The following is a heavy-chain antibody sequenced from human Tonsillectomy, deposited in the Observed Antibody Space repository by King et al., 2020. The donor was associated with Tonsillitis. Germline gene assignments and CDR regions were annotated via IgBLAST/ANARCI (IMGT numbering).Heavy chain of an antibody. CDR3: ASPDDYGRSGAFDI. J-gene: IGHJ3*02. CDR2: IYYSGST. V-gene: IGHV4-59*08. CDR1: GGSISSYY. Sequence: QLQESGPGLVKPSETLSLTCTVSGGSISSYYWSWIRQPPGKGLEWIGYIYYSGSTNYNPSLKSRVTISVDTSKNQFSLKLSSVTAADTAVYYCASPDDYGRSGAFDIWGQGTMVTVSS. D-gene: IGHD4-17*01.